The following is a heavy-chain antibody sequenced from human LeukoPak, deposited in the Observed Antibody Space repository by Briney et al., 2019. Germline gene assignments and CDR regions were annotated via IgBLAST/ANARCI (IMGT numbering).Heavy chain of an antibody. CDR1: GFTFDDYA. Sequence: GGSLRLSCAASGFTFDDYAMHWVRQAPGKGLEWVSAISGSGGSTYYADSVKGRFTISRDNSKNTLYLQMNSLRAEDTALYYCAKGLERESRLDSWGQGTLVTVSS. J-gene: IGHJ4*02. V-gene: IGHV3-23*01. CDR2: ISGSGGST. CDR3: AKGLERESRLDS. D-gene: IGHD1-1*01.